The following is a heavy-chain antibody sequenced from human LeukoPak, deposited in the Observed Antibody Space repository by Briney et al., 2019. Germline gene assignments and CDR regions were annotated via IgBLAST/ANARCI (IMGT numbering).Heavy chain of an antibody. V-gene: IGHV3-66*01. CDR3: ARGNGNVGGRLDP. D-gene: IGHD2-8*01. CDR1: GFSVSGIH. J-gene: IGHJ5*02. CDR2: LYAGGAT. Sequence: HSGGSLRLSCVASGFSVSGIHMNWVRQAPGKDLEWVSGLYAGGATYYADSMGGRFTISRDHSKNTLYLQMTNLRVDDTAIYYCARGNGNVGGRLDPWGQGTLVTVSS.